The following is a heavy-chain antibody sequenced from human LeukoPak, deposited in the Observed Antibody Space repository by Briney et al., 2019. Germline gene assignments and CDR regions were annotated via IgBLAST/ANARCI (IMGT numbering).Heavy chain of an antibody. Sequence: GASVKVSCKVSGYTLTELSMHWVRQAPGKGLEWMGGFDPEDGETIYAQKFQGRVTMTEDTSTDTAYMELSSLRSEDTAVYYCATGGYGGNSGAFDIWGQGTMVSVS. V-gene: IGHV1-24*01. CDR3: ATGGYGGNSGAFDI. J-gene: IGHJ3*02. D-gene: IGHD4-23*01. CDR1: GYTLTELS. CDR2: FDPEDGET.